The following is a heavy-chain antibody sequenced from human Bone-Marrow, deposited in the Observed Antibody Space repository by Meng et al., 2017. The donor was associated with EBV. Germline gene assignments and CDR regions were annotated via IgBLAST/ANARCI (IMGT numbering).Heavy chain of an antibody. CDR1: GYTFTRYE. CDR3: ARDVYASGTYRADP. V-gene: IGHV1-8*01. J-gene: IGHJ5*02. CDR2: MDPNSGNT. D-gene: IGHD3-10*01. Sequence: QAQLVQSGAEVEKPGASVKVSCKASGYTFTRYEINWVRQATGQGLEWMGWMDPNSGNTGFAQKFQGRVTMTRNTSISTAYMELSSLTSEDTAVYYCARDVYASGTYRADPWGQGTLVTVSS.